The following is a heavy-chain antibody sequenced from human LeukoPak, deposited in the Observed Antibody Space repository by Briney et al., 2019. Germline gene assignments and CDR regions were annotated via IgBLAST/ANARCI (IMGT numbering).Heavy chain of an antibody. CDR3: GIFMDVVPGSMS. V-gene: IGHV4-34*01. CDR1: DGSLINYY. CDR2: ISHGGIT. D-gene: IGHD2-2*01. Sequence: NPLETLSLTCGVYDGSLINYYCHWIRQAPGKGLEWIGEISHGGITKHNPSLKSRVTMSQDTSKRQFSLKMNSMTAADTGVYYCGIFMDVVPGSMSWGLGTLVTVSS. J-gene: IGHJ4*02.